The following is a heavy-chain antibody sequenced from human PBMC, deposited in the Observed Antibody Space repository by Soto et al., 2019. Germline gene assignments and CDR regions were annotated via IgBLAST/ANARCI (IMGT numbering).Heavy chain of an antibody. Sequence: EVQLVESGGGLVQHGRSLRLSCAASGFTFDDYAMHWVRQVPGKGLEWVSGISWNSGDIGYADSVKGRFTISRDNAKNSLYLQMNSLRAEDTALYYCAKGGSGAVAGRTDYWGQGALVTVSS. V-gene: IGHV3-9*01. J-gene: IGHJ4*02. D-gene: IGHD6-19*01. CDR3: AKGGSGAVAGRTDY. CDR2: ISWNSGDI. CDR1: GFTFDDYA.